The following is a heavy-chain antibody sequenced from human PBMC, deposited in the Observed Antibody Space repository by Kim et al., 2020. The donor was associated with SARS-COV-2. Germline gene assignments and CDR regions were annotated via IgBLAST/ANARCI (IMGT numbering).Heavy chain of an antibody. CDR3: ARYGQASTSGWYSSSSRGYYYYGMDV. Sequence: GGSLRLSCAASGFTFSDYYMSWIRQAPGKGLEWVSYISSSGSTIYYADSVKGRFTISRDNAKNSLYLQMNSLRAEDTAVYYCARYGQASTSGWYSSSSRGYYYYGMDVWGQGTTVTVSS. CDR2: ISSSGSTI. V-gene: IGHV3-11*01. J-gene: IGHJ6*02. D-gene: IGHD6-6*01. CDR1: GFTFSDYY.